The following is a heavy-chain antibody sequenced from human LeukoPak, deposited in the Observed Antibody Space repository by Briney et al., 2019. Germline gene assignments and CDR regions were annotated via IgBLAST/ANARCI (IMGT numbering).Heavy chain of an antibody. Sequence: GGSLRLSCAASGFTFNTYGMHWVRQAPGKGLEWVAFIRYDESNKYYADSVKGRFTSSRDNSKNTLYLQMNSLRAEDTAVYYCARGGGNCLDYWGQGTLVAVSS. CDR1: GFTFNTYG. J-gene: IGHJ4*02. CDR3: ARGGGNCLDY. D-gene: IGHD3-16*01. V-gene: IGHV3-30*02. CDR2: IRYDESNK.